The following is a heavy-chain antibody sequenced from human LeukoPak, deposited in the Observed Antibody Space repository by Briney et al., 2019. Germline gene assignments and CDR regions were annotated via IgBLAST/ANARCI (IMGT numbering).Heavy chain of an antibody. CDR3: AREGQQLVQGDYYYYYGMDV. CDR1: GGSISSSNW. V-gene: IGHV4-4*02. Sequence: PSGTLSLTCAVSGGSISSSNWWSWVRQPPGKGLEWIGEIYHSGSTNYNPSLKSRVTISVDKSKNQFSLKLSSVTAADTAVYYCAREGQQLVQGDYYYYYGMDVWGKGTTVTVSS. CDR2: IYHSGST. J-gene: IGHJ6*04. D-gene: IGHD6-13*01.